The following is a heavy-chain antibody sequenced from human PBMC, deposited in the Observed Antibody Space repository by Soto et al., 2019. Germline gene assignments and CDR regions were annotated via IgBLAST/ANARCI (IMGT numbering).Heavy chain of an antibody. CDR3: ARGGGPFINSVTNPFDY. CDR1: GFSVSNNY. J-gene: IGHJ4*02. Sequence: EVPLVESGGGLVQPGGSLRLSCVVSGFSVSNNYMSWVRQAPGKGLDWVSVIFADGTTYYVDSVKCRFTISRHNSKNTLYLQMDSLRTADTAVYYCARGGGPFINSVTNPFDYWGQGTLVTVSS. D-gene: IGHD4-17*01. CDR2: IFADGTT. V-gene: IGHV3-53*04.